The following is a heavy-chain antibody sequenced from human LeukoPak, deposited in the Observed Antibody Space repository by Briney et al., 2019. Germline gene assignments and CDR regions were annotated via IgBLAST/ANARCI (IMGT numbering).Heavy chain of an antibody. J-gene: IGHJ4*02. CDR2: IKEDGSEK. CDR3: SGTTLFDY. CDR1: GCTFSSYW. D-gene: IGHD3-16*01. V-gene: IGHV3-7*04. Sequence: GGSLRLSCAASGCTFSSYWMSWVRQAPGKGLEWVANIKEDGSEKNYVDSVKGRFTISRDNAKNSLYLQLNSLRAEDTAVYYCSGTTLFDYRGQGTLVTVSS.